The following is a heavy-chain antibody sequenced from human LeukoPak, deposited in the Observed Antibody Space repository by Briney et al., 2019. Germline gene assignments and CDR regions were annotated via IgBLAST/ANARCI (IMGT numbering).Heavy chain of an antibody. V-gene: IGHV4-59*01. D-gene: IGHD2-15*01. CDR2: IYYTGST. J-gene: IGHJ5*02. CDR3: ARTPLLQSGWFDP. CDR1: GGSISSYF. Sequence: SETLSLTCTVSGGSISSYFWSWIRQPPGKGLEWIGYIYYTGSTKYNPSLKSRVTISVDTSNNQFSLKLSSVTAADTAVYYCARTPLLQSGWFDPWGQGTLVTVSS.